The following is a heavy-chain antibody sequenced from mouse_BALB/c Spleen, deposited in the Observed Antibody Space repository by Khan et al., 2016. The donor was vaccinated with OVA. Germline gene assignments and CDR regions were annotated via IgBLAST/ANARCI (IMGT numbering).Heavy chain of an antibody. J-gene: IGHJ4*01. CDR2: IWGGGGT. V-gene: IGHV2-6-4*01. D-gene: IGHD2-14*01. CDR3: ARAYYRCDGYYAMDY. CDR1: GFSLSRYN. Sequence: VELVESGPGLVAPSQSLSITCTVSGFSLSRYNIHWVRQPPGKGLEWLGMIWGGGGTDYYSTLKSRLSIIKDNSKSQVFLKGNSLQNDDTAVYYCARAYYRCDGYYAMDYWGQGTSVTVSS.